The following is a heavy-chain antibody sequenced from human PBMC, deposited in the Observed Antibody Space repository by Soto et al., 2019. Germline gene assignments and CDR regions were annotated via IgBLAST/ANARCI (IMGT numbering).Heavy chain of an antibody. CDR1: GYTFTSYG. J-gene: IGHJ4*02. Sequence: QVQLVQSGAEVKKPGASVKVSCKASGYTFTSYGISWVRQAPGQGLEWMGWISAYNGNTNYAQKLQGRVTMTTDTSTSTDYMELRSLRSDDTAVYYCARDLRGKYSGDDFDYWGQGTLVTVSS. V-gene: IGHV1-18*01. CDR2: ISAYNGNT. D-gene: IGHD1-26*01. CDR3: ARDLRGKYSGDDFDY.